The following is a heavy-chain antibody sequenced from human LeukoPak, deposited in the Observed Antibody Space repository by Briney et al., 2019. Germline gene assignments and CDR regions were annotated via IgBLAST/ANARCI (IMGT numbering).Heavy chain of an antibody. D-gene: IGHD2-15*01. CDR1: GASLSSYY. Sequence: PSETLSLTCTVSGASLSSYYWSWIRLPPGKGLEWIGSIYYSGVTNFNPSLKRRIAMSVDTSRNLFSLKLSSVPAADTAVYFCARREGSHYSVDLWGQGTTVTVSS. CDR3: ARREGSHYSVDL. J-gene: IGHJ6*02. V-gene: IGHV4-59*08. CDR2: IYYSGVT.